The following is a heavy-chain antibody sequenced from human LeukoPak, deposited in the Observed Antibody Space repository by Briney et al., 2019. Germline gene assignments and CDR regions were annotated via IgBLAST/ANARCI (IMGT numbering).Heavy chain of an antibody. CDR2: ISSSGSTI. D-gene: IGHD2-21*02. CDR3: AKDGRLLEFDY. V-gene: IGHV3-48*03. CDR1: GFTFSSYE. Sequence: QAGGSLRLSCAASGFTFSSYEMNWVRQAPGKGLEWVSYISSSGSTIYYADSVKGRFTISRDNSKNTLYLQMNSLRAEDTAVYYCAKDGRLLEFDYWDQGTLVIVSS. J-gene: IGHJ4*02.